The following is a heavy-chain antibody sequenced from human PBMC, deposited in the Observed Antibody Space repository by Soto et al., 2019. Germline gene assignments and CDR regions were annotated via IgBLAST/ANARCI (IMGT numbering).Heavy chain of an antibody. D-gene: IGHD2-15*01. Sequence: SVNVTCKASGYTFTSYAMHSVRQAPGQRLEWMGWINAGNGNTKYSQKFQGRVTITRDTSASTAYMELSSLRSEDTAVYYCARDLGGWPDYWGQGTLVTVSS. CDR3: ARDLGGWPDY. CDR2: INAGNGNT. J-gene: IGHJ4*02. CDR1: GYTFTSYA. V-gene: IGHV1-3*01.